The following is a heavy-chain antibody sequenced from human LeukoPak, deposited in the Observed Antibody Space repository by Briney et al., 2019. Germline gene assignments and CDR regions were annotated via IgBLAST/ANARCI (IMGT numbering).Heavy chain of an antibody. D-gene: IGHD3-16*02. J-gene: IGHJ4*02. V-gene: IGHV3-7*05. Sequence: PGGSLRLSCAASGFTFSSYWMSWVRQAPGKGPEWVANIKEDGSEKYYVDSVKGRFSISRDNAKNSLYLQMNSLRAEDTAVYYCARDYDYLWGSYRYHYFDYWGQGTLVTVSS. CDR2: IKEDGSEK. CDR3: ARDYDYLWGSYRYHYFDY. CDR1: GFTFSSYW.